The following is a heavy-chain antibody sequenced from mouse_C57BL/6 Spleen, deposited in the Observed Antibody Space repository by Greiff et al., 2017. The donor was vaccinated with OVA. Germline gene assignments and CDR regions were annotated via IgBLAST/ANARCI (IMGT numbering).Heavy chain of an antibody. Sequence: EVQLQESGPGLVKPSQSLSLTCSVTGYSITSGYYWNWIRQFPGNKLEWMGYISYDGSNNYNPSLKNRISITRDTSKNQFFLKLKSVTTEDTATYYCARLIYYGYPFDYWGQGTTLTVSS. CDR1: GYSITSGYY. CDR2: ISYDGSN. J-gene: IGHJ2*01. V-gene: IGHV3-6*01. D-gene: IGHD2-2*01. CDR3: ARLIYYGYPFDY.